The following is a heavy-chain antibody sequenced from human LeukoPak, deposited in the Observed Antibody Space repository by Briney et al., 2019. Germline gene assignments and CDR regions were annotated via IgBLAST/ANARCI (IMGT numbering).Heavy chain of an antibody. Sequence: PGGSLRLSCAASGFTFGNYAMNWVRQAPGKGLEWVAVISYDGSNKYYADSVKGRFTISRDNSKNTLYLQMNSLRAEDTAVYYCAREVVPADNWFDPWGQGTLVTVSS. V-gene: IGHV3-30-3*01. D-gene: IGHD2-2*01. CDR2: ISYDGSNK. J-gene: IGHJ5*02. CDR3: AREVVPADNWFDP. CDR1: GFTFGNYA.